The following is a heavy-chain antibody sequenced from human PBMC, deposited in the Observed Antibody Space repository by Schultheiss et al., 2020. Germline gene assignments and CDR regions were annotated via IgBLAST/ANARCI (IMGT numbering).Heavy chain of an antibody. CDR1: GGSVSSGSYY. V-gene: IGHV4-61*01. CDR2: IYYSGST. D-gene: IGHD1-26*01. J-gene: IGHJ4*02. CDR3: ARGPSGNYYHLDY. Sequence: SETLSLTCTVSGGSVSSGSYYWSWIRQPPGKGLEWIGYIYYSGSTNYNPSLKSRVTISVDTSKNQFSLKLSSVTAADTAVYYCARGPSGNYYHLDYWGQGTLVTVSS.